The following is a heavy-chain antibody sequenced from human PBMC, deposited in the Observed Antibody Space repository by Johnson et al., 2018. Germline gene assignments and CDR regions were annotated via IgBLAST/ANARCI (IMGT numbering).Heavy chain of an antibody. CDR2: ISGSGGST. D-gene: IGHD3-3*01. V-gene: IGHV3-23*04. CDR3: AKDPPPYYDFWSGYYHHYYYYMDV. J-gene: IGHJ6*03. CDR1: GFTFSSYA. Sequence: VQLVQSGGGLVQPGGSLRLSCAASGFTFSSYAMSWVRQAPGKGLEWVSAISGSGGSTYYADSVKGRFTISRDNSKNTLYLQMNSLRAEATAVYYCAKDPPPYYDFWSGYYHHYYYYMDVWGKGTTVTVSS.